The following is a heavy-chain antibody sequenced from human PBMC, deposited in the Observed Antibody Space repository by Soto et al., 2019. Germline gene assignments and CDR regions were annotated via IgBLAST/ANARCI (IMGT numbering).Heavy chain of an antibody. J-gene: IGHJ6*02. CDR1: GGTFSSYA. D-gene: IGHD2-21*01. CDR2: IIPIFGTA. V-gene: IGHV1-69*05. Sequence: QVQLVQSGAEVKKPGSSVKVSCKASGGTFSSYAISWVRQAPGQGLEWMGGIIPIFGTANYAQKFQGRVTITXXEXTXXAYMELSSLRSEDTAVYYCARAGEDQHYYYYGMDVWGQGNTVTVSS. CDR3: ARAGEDQHYYYYGMDV.